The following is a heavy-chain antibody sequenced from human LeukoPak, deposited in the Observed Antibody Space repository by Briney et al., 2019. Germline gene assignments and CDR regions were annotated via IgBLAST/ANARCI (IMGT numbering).Heavy chain of an antibody. CDR2: IYYSGST. V-gene: IGHV4-39*07. Sequence: SETLSLTCTVSGGSISSYYWGWIRQPPGKGLEWIGSIYYSGSTYYNPSLKSRVTISVDTSKNQFSLKLSSVTAADTAVYYCARGISSGGSFDWFDPWGQGTLVTVSS. D-gene: IGHD2-15*01. CDR3: ARGISSGGSFDWFDP. CDR1: GGSISSYY. J-gene: IGHJ5*02.